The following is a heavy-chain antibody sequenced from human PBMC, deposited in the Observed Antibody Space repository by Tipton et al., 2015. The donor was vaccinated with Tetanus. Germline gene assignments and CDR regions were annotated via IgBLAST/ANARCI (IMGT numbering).Heavy chain of an antibody. V-gene: IGHV5-51*03. CDR2: IYPGDSDT. CDR1: GYTFTTYW. Sequence: QLVQSGPEVKKPGESLKISCKGSGYTFTTYWIGWVRQMPGKGLEWMGVIYPGDSDTKFSPYFQGQVTLSVDKSISTAYLQWSSLKASDTAIYYCARRSTSFYGVDVWGQGTTVTVSS. J-gene: IGHJ6*02. CDR3: ARRSTSFYGVDV.